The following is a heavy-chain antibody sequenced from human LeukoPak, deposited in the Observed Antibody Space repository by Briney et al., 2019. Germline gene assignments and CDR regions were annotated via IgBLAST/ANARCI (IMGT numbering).Heavy chain of an antibody. J-gene: IGHJ4*02. CDR1: GFTFHEYA. CDR2: ISWNSGSI. CDR3: ARGLNGRLDY. D-gene: IGHD3-10*01. Sequence: PGRSLRLSCAASGFTFHEYAMHWVRQAPGKGLEWVSGISWNSGSIGYAGSVKGRFTISRDNAKNSLYLQMNSLRAEDTALYYCARGLNGRLDYWGQGTLVTVSS. V-gene: IGHV3-9*01.